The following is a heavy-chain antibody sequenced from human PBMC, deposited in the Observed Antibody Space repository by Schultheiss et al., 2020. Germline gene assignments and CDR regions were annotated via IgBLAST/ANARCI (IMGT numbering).Heavy chain of an antibody. CDR3: ARDRSGYN. V-gene: IGHV4-39*07. CDR2: IYYSGST. D-gene: IGHD3-22*01. CDR1: GGSISSGGYY. Sequence: SETLSLTCTVSGGSISSGGYYWSWIRQHPGKGLEWIGSIYYSGSTNYNPSLKSRVTISVDTSKNQFSLKLSSVTAADTAVYYCARDRSGYNWGQGTLVTVSS. J-gene: IGHJ4*02.